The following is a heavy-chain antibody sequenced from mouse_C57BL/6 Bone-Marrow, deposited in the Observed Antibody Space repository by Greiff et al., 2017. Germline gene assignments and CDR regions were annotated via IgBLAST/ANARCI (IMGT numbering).Heavy chain of an antibody. J-gene: IGHJ1*03. CDR3: ARRGYGSSYDWYFDV. D-gene: IGHD1-1*01. CDR1: GYTFTSYW. CDR2: IDPSDSYT. V-gene: IGHV1-69*01. Sequence: VQLQQPGAELVMPGASVKLSCKASGYTFTSYWMHWVKQRPGQGLEWIGEIDPSDSYTNYNQKFKGKSTLIVDKSSSTAYMQLSSLTSEDSAVYYCARRGYGSSYDWYFDVWGTGTTVTVSS.